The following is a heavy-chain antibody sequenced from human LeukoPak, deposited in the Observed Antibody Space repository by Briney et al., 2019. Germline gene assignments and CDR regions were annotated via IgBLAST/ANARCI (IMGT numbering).Heavy chain of an antibody. Sequence: PSETLSLTCTVSGGSISSYYWSWIRQPAGKGLEWIGRIYTSGSTNYNPSLKSRVTMSVDTSKNQFSLKLSSVTAADTAVYYCARDLYQYDSSGYDAFDIWGQGTMVTVSS. V-gene: IGHV4-4*07. CDR3: ARDLYQYDSSGYDAFDI. D-gene: IGHD3-22*01. CDR2: IYTSGST. J-gene: IGHJ3*02. CDR1: GGSISSYY.